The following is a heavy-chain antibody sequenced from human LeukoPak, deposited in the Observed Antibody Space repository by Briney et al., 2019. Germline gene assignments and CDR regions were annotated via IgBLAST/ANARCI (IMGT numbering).Heavy chain of an antibody. CDR2: ISWNSGSI. D-gene: IGHD6-19*01. V-gene: IGHV3-9*01. CDR3: AKGSYYGMDV. CDR1: GFTFDDYA. J-gene: IGHJ6*02. Sequence: GRSLGLSCAASGFTFDDYAMHWVRQPPGKGLEWVSGISWNSGSIGYADSVKGRFTISRDNAKNSLYLQMNSLRAEDTALYYCAKGSYYGMDVWGQGTTVTVSS.